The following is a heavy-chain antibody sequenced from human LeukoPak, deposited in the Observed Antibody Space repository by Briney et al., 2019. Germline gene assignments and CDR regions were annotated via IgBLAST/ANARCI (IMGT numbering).Heavy chain of an antibody. CDR1: GGSISSGGYS. CDR3: ARGVVSYDLWSGYYSAYLDY. CDR2: IYHSGST. J-gene: IGHJ4*02. Sequence: PSQTLSLTCAVSGGSISSGGYSWSWIRQPPGKGLEWIGYIYHSGSTYYNPSLKSRVTISVDRSKNQFSLKLSSVTAADTAVYYCARGVVSYDLWSGYYSAYLDYWGQGTLVTVSS. D-gene: IGHD3-3*01. V-gene: IGHV4-30-2*01.